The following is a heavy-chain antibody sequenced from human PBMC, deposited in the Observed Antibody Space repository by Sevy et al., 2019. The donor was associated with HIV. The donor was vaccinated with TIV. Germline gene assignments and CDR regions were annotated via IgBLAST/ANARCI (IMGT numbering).Heavy chain of an antibody. CDR2: ISSSSSYI. Sequence: GGSLRLSCAASGFTFSSYSMNWVRQAPGKGLEWVSSISSSSSYIYYADSVKGRFTISRDNAKNSLYLKMNSLRAGDTAVYYCARDGLLGYCSSTSCYRPGGPYYYGMDVWGQGTTVTVSS. V-gene: IGHV3-21*01. J-gene: IGHJ6*02. CDR1: GFTFSSYS. D-gene: IGHD2-2*02. CDR3: ARDGLLGYCSSTSCYRPGGPYYYGMDV.